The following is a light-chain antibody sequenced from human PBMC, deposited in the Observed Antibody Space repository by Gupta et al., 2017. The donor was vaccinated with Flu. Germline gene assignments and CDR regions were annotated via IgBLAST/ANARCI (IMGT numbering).Light chain of an antibody. CDR1: QSVVTD. Sequence: PATLAGPPGEGATRSGGASQSVVTDLAWYQQKPGQAPRLLISGASSRDSDFPTRFSGRGSGTEFTLTISSRQSEDFAVYYCQQNNNWPLTFGGGTKVEIK. V-gene: IGKV3D-15*01. CDR2: GAS. J-gene: IGKJ4*01. CDR3: QQNNNWPLT.